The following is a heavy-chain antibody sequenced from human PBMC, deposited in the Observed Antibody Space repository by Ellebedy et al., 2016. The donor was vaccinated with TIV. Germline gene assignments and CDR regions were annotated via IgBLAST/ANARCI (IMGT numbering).Heavy chain of an antibody. CDR1: GFTFSSYA. J-gene: IGHJ4*02. V-gene: IGHV3-23*01. Sequence: GESLKISXAASGFTFSSYAVSWVRQAPGKGLEWVSAISGSGGSTYYADSVKGRFTISRDNSKNTLYLQMNSLRAEDTAVYYCARVKVEWLLLSYYFDYWGQGTLVTVSS. CDR2: ISGSGGST. D-gene: IGHD3-3*01. CDR3: ARVKVEWLLLSYYFDY.